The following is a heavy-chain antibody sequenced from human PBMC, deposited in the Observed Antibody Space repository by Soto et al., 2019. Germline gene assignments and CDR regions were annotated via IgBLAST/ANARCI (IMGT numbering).Heavy chain of an antibody. J-gene: IGHJ4*02. V-gene: IGHV3-64D*06. D-gene: IGHD3-22*01. CDR1: GFTFSIYA. CDR2: ISTNGGST. Sequence: GGSLRLCCSASGFTFSIYAMHWVRQAPGKGLEYVSSISTNGGSTHYADSVKGRFTISRDNSKNTQYLQMSSLRADDTSVYYCVKGESYYDSRGYYPFDYWGQGT. CDR3: VKGESYYDSRGYYPFDY.